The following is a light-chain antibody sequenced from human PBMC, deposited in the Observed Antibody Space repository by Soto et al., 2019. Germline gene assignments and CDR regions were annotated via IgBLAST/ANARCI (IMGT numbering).Light chain of an antibody. V-gene: IGKV3-11*01. J-gene: IGKJ5*01. CDR1: QSVSSY. Sequence: EIVLTQSPATLSLSPGERATLSCRASQSVSSYLAWYQQKPGQAPRLLIYDASNRATGIPARFSGSGSGTDFTLTINSLEPEDVAVYYCQQRSNWPSITFGQGTRLEIK. CDR3: QQRSNWPSIT. CDR2: DAS.